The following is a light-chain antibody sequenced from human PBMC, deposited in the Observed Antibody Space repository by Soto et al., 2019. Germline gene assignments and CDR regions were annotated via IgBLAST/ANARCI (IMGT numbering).Light chain of an antibody. CDR1: QGISTY. CDR3: LQLNSDWYA. J-gene: IGKJ2*01. V-gene: IGKV1-9*01. CDR2: GAS. Sequence: DIQLTLSPSFLSASVGDRVTITCRASQGISTYLAWYLQRPGKAPKLLIYGASTLQSGVPSRFSGSGSGTEFTLTISSLQPEDFVTYYCLQLNSDWYAFGQGTKLEIK.